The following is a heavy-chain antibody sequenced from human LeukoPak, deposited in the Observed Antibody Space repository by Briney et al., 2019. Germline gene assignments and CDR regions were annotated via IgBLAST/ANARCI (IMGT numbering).Heavy chain of an antibody. J-gene: IGHJ5*02. CDR1: GFTFSSYA. CDR2: ISGSGGST. V-gene: IGHV3-23*01. CDR3: AKGSGSSGWYNWFDP. D-gene: IGHD6-19*01. Sequence: GGSLRLSCAASGFTFSSYAMSWVRQAPGKGLGWVSAISGSGGSTYYADSVKGRFTISRDNSKNTLYLQMNSLRAEDTAVYYCAKGSGSSGWYNWFDPWGQGTLVTVSS.